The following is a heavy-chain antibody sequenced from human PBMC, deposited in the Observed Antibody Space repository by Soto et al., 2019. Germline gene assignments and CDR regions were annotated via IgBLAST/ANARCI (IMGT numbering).Heavy chain of an antibody. CDR1: GFTFSSYS. D-gene: IGHD6-19*01. CDR3: ARDFQSSSGCHDY. Sequence: EVQLVESGGGLVQPGGSLRLSCAASGFTFSSYSMNWVRQAPGKGLEWVSYISSSSSVIYYADSVKGRFTISRDNAKNSLYLQMNSLRAEDTAVYYCARDFQSSSGCHDYWGQGTLVTVSS. V-gene: IGHV3-48*01. CDR2: ISSSSSVI. J-gene: IGHJ4*02.